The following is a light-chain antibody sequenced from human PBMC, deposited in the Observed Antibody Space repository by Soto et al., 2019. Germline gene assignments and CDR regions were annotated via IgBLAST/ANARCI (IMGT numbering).Light chain of an antibody. CDR3: LQSYNPPIT. V-gene: IGKV1-39*01. J-gene: IGKJ5*01. Sequence: DIQMTQSPSSLSASVGDRVTITCRASQSISTYLNWYQQRPGKAPNLLIYAASSLQSGVPSRFSGSGSGTDFTLTISSLQPEDFATYYCLQSYNPPITFGQGTRLEIK. CDR2: AAS. CDR1: QSISTY.